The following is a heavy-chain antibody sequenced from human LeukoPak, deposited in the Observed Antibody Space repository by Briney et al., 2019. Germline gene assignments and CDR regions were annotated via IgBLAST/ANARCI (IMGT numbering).Heavy chain of an antibody. J-gene: IGHJ6*02. V-gene: IGHV1-69*13. Sequence: SVKVSCKASGDTFSSYTISWVRQAPGQGLEWMGGIIPIFDTANYAQKFQGRVTITADESTSIVYLELSSLRAEDTAVIYCAKDIEGATDYAMDVWGQGTTVTVSS. CDR3: AKDIEGATDYAMDV. CDR2: IIPIFDTA. D-gene: IGHD1-26*01. CDR1: GDTFSSYT.